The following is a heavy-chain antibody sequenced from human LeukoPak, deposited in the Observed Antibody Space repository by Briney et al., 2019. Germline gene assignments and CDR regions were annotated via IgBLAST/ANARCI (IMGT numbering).Heavy chain of an antibody. CDR3: AKDRRHGYNYNYFDY. D-gene: IGHD5-24*01. CDR2: ISGDGGST. CDR1: GFTFDDYA. J-gene: IGHJ4*02. V-gene: IGHV3-43*02. Sequence: QPGGSLRLSCAASGFTFDDYAMHWVRQSPGKGLEWVSLISGDGGSTYYADSVKGRFTISRDNSKNSLYLQMNSLRTEGTALYYCAKDRRHGYNYNYFDYWGQGTLVTVSS.